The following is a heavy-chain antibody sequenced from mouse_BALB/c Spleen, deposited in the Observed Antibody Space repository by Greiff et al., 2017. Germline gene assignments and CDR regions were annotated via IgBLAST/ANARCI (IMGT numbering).Heavy chain of an antibody. V-gene: IGHV5-6-5*01. CDR3: ARRAYGYGAMDY. Sequence: EVQLVESGGGLVKPGGSLKLSCAASGFTFSSYAMSWVRQTPEKRLEWVASISSGGSTYYPDSVKGRFTISRDNARNILYLQMSSLRSEDTAMYYCARRAYGYGAMDYWGQGTSVTVSS. CDR2: ISSGGST. J-gene: IGHJ4*01. CDR1: GFTFSSYA. D-gene: IGHD2-2*01.